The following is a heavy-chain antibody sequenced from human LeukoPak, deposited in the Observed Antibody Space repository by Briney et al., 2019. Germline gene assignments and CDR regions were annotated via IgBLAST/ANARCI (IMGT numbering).Heavy chain of an antibody. J-gene: IGHJ5*02. CDR1: GGSISSYY. CDR3: ARGGWLQKIRPFDP. V-gene: IGHV4-59*01. Sequence: PSETLSLTCTVSGGSISSYYWSWIRQPPGKGLEWIGYIYYSGSTNYNPSLKSRVTMSVDTSKNQFSLKLSSVTAADTAVYYCARGGWLQKIRPFDPWGQGTLVTVSS. CDR2: IYYSGST. D-gene: IGHD5-24*01.